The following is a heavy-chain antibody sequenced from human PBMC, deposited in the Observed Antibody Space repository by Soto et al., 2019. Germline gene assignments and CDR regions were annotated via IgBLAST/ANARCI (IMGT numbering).Heavy chain of an antibody. J-gene: IGHJ4*02. CDR3: ARKRNTGWYFDY. D-gene: IGHD6-19*01. CDR2: INHSGST. V-gene: IGHV4-34*01. Sequence: QVQLQQWGAGLLKPSETLSLTCAVYGGSFSGYYWSWIRQPPGKGLEWIGEINHSGSTNYNPTLKSSDTISVDASTTQFFVKLSSVTAADTAVYYCARKRNTGWYFDYWGQGTLVTVSS. CDR1: GGSFSGYY.